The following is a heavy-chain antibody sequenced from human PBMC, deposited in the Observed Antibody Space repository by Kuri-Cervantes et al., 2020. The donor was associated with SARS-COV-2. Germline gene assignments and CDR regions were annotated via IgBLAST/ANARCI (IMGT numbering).Heavy chain of an antibody. D-gene: IGHD7-27*01. V-gene: IGHV3-11*04. CDR3: ARDLRVGKSLDY. CDR1: GFTFSDYY. J-gene: IGHJ4*02. CDR2: IGPSGAPI. Sequence: GGSLRLSCEASGFTFSDYYVTWIRQAPGKGLEWVSYIGPSGAPIHYADSVKGRFTISRDNAKNSVYLQMNSLRAEDTAVYYCARDLRVGKSLDYWGQGTQVTVSS.